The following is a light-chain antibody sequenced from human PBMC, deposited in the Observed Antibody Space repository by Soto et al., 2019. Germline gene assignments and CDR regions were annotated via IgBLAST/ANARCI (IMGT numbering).Light chain of an antibody. J-gene: IGKJ1*01. CDR2: DAS. CDR3: QQRSNWPSVT. Sequence: EIVLTQSPATLSLSPGERATLSCRASQSVSSYLAWCQQKPGQAPRLLIYDASNRATGIPARFSGSGSGTDFTLTISSLEPEDFAVYYCQQRSNWPSVTFGQGTKVEIK. V-gene: IGKV3-11*01. CDR1: QSVSSY.